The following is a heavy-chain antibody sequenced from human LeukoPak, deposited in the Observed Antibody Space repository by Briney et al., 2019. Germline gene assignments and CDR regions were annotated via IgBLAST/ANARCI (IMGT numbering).Heavy chain of an antibody. CDR1: GGSISSSSYY. CDR3: ARYSSCWVDY. V-gene: IGHV4-39*01. D-gene: IGHD6-13*01. J-gene: IGHJ4*02. CDR2: IYYSGST. Sequence: SETLSLTCTVSGGSISSSSYYWGWIRQPPGKGLEWIGSIYYSGSTYYNPSLKSRVTISVDTSKNQFSLKLSSVTAADTAVYYCARYSSCWVDYWGQGTLVTVSS.